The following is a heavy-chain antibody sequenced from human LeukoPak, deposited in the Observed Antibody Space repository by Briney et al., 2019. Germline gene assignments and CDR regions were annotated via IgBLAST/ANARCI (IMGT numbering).Heavy chain of an antibody. J-gene: IGHJ4*02. Sequence: ASVKVSCKASGGTFSSYAISWVRQAPGQGLEWMGRINPNSGGTNYAQKFRGRVTMTRDTSISTAYLELSRLRSDDTAVYYCAINSAAYCGGDCYSPYYFDYWGQGTLVTVSS. D-gene: IGHD2-21*02. CDR2: INPNSGGT. V-gene: IGHV1-2*06. CDR1: GGTFSSYA. CDR3: AINSAAYCGGDCYSPYYFDY.